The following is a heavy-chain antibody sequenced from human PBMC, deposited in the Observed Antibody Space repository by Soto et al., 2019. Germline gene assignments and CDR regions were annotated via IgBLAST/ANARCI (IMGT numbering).Heavy chain of an antibody. CDR2: ISGSGGST. CDR3: AKDRIITVLRFLEWLPRLAY. CDR1: GFTFSRYA. V-gene: IGHV3-23*01. Sequence: GGSLRLSCAASGFTFSRYAMSWVRQAPGKGLEWVSAISGSGGSTYYADSVKGRFTISRDNSKNTLYLQMNSLRAEDTAVYYCAKDRIITVLRFLEWLPRLAYWGQGTLVTAPQ. D-gene: IGHD3-3*01. J-gene: IGHJ4*02.